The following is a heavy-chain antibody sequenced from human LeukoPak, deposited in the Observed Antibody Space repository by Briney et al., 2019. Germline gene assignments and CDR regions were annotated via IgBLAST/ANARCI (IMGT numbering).Heavy chain of an antibody. Sequence: SETLSLTCAVYGGSFSGYYWSLIRQPPRKGLEWIGEIKHSGSTNYNPSLKSRVTISVDTCKNQFSLKLSSVTAADTAVYYCARGVRWFDPWGQGTLVTVSS. V-gene: IGHV4-34*01. CDR3: ARGVRWFDP. CDR2: IKHSGST. J-gene: IGHJ5*02. D-gene: IGHD6-6*01. CDR1: GGSFSGYY.